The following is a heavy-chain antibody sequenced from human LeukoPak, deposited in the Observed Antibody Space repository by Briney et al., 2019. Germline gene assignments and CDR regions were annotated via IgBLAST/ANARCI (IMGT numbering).Heavy chain of an antibody. CDR2: ISSNGGST. CDR1: GFTFSSYA. Sequence: GGSLRLSCSASGFTFSSYAMHWVRQAPGKGLEYVSAISSNGGSTYYADSVKGRFTISRDNSKNTLYLQVSSLRAEDTAVYYCVKLDLAVAGSVLDPWGQGTLVTVSS. D-gene: IGHD6-19*01. V-gene: IGHV3-64D*09. J-gene: IGHJ5*02. CDR3: VKLDLAVAGSVLDP.